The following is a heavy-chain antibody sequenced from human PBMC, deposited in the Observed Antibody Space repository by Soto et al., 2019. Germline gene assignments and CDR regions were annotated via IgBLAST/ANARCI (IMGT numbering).Heavy chain of an antibody. D-gene: IGHD3-22*01. J-gene: IGHJ4*02. Sequence: QVQLQEAGPGLVKPSETLSLTCTVSGGSISSYYWSWIRQPPGKGLEWIGYIYDSGSTNYNPSLKRRVTISVDTSKNQFSLKLSSVTAADTAVYYCASTRRGYYDFDYWGQGTLVTVSS. CDR3: ASTRRGYYDFDY. CDR1: GGSISSYY. V-gene: IGHV4-59*01. CDR2: IYDSGST.